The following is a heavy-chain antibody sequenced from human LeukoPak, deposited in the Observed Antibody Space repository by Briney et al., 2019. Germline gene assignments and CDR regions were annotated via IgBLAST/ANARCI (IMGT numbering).Heavy chain of an antibody. CDR3: TRTVAAARMYNWFDP. J-gene: IGHJ5*02. CDR1: GFTFGDYA. CDR2: IRSKAYGGTT. D-gene: IGHD6-13*01. Sequence: GRSLRLSCTASGFTFGDYAMTWVRQAPGKGLEWVGFIRSKAYGGTTEYAASVKGRFTISRDDSKSIAYLQMNSLKTEDTAVYYCTRTVAAARMYNWFDPWGQGTLVTVSS. V-gene: IGHV3-49*04.